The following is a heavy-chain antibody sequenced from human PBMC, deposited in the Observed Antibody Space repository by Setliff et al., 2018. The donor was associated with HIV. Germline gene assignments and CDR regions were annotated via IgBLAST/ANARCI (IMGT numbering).Heavy chain of an antibody. CDR3: ARGPQYNFWGGYLGL. J-gene: IGHJ4*02. CDR2: IDSDGSDT. CDR1: GLTFSNYW. Sequence: GGSLRLSCAASGLTFSNYWMHWVRQAPGKGLEWVSRIDSDGSDTNYADSVRGRFTISRDNAKNTAYLQLTSLRAEDTAVYYCARGPQYNFWGGYLGLWGQGTLVTVSS. V-gene: IGHV3-74*01. D-gene: IGHD3-3*01.